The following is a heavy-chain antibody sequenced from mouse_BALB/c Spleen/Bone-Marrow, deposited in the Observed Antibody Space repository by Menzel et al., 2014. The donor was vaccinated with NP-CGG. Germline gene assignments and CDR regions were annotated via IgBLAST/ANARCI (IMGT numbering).Heavy chain of an antibody. V-gene: IGHV5-12-2*01. CDR2: ISNGGGST. CDR3: ARHGYYGSRAMDY. Sequence: DVMLVESGGGLVQPGGSLKLSCAASGFTFSSYTMSWVRQTPEKRLEWVAYISNGGGSTYYPDTVKGRFTISRDNAKNTLYLQMSSLKSEDTAMYYCARHGYYGSRAMDYWGQGTPVTVSS. CDR1: GFTFSSYT. D-gene: IGHD1-1*01. J-gene: IGHJ4*01.